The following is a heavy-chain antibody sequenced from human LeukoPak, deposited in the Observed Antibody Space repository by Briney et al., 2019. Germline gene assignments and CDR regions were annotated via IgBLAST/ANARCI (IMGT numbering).Heavy chain of an antibody. CDR2: IKLDGREN. J-gene: IGHJ6*02. V-gene: IGHV3-7*01. CDR3: ARGHYQLEV. Sequence: GGSLRLSCGAFGFYFGEYWMSWVRQAPGKGLEWVASIKLDGRENYYLDSVKGRSTISRDNAKNSLHLQLNSLRDEDTAVYFCARGHYQLEVWGQGTTVIVSS. CDR1: GFYFGEYW. D-gene: IGHD1-26*01.